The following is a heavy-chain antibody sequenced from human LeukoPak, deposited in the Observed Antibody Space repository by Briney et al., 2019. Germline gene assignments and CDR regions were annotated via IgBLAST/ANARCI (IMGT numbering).Heavy chain of an antibody. CDR2: IKQDGSEK. CDR3: ARDVETAIRGYYYGMDV. D-gene: IGHD2-21*02. Sequence: GGSLRLSCAASGFTFSSYWMSWVRQAPGKGLEWVANIKQDGSEKYYVDSVKGRFTISRDNAKNSLYLQMNSLRAEDTAVYYCARDVETAIRGYYYGMDVWGQGTTVTVSS. V-gene: IGHV3-7*03. J-gene: IGHJ6*02. CDR1: GFTFSSYW.